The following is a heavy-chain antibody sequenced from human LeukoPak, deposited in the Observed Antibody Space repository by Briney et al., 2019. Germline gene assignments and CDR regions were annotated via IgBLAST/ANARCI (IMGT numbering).Heavy chain of an antibody. Sequence: PGGSLRLSCAASGFTFSTYGMSWVRQAPGKGLEWVSSISGTGVPEWVSFFSGSGSTTNYADSVEGRFTISRDNSKNTLYLQMNSLRAEDTAVYYCAKDHSITWSPDYWGQGTLVTVSS. D-gene: IGHD3-10*01. CDR3: AKDHSITWSPDY. V-gene: IGHV3-23*01. J-gene: IGHJ4*02. CDR1: GFTFSTYG. CDR2: ISGTGVPEWVSFFSGSGSTT.